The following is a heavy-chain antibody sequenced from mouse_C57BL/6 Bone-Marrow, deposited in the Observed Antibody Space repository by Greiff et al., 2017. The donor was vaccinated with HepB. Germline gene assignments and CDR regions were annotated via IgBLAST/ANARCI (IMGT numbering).Heavy chain of an antibody. CDR2: ISSGGSYT. CDR3: ARQSGRRFAY. V-gene: IGHV5-6*01. J-gene: IGHJ3*01. D-gene: IGHD4-1*01. Sequence: EVKLQESGGDLVKPGGSPKLSCAASGFTFSSYGMSWVRQTPDKRLEWVATISSGGSYTYYPDSVKGRFTISRDNAKNTLYLQMSSLKSEDTAMYYCARQSGRRFAYWGQGTLVTVSA. CDR1: GFTFSSYG.